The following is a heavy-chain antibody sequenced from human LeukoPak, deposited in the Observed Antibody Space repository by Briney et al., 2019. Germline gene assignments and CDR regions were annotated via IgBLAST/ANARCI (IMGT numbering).Heavy chain of an antibody. D-gene: IGHD3-22*01. CDR2: IYHSGST. V-gene: IGHV4-38-2*02. CDR3: ARCPGSLVYYDSSGFTPQCLGFDY. J-gene: IGHJ4*02. Sequence: PSGTLSLTCTVSGYSISSGYYWGWIRQPPGKGLEGIGIIYHSGSTYYNPSLKSRVTISVDTSKNQFSLKLSSVTAADTAVYYCARCPGSLVYYDSSGFTPQCLGFDYWGQGTLVTVSS. CDR1: GYSISSGYY.